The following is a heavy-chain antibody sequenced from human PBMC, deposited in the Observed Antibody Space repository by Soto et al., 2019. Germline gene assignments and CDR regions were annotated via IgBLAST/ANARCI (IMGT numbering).Heavy chain of an antibody. CDR3: AQSSFVRAARPSWFDP. CDR1: GFALSTSGVG. V-gene: IGHV2-5*02. CDR2: IYWDDDK. Sequence: QITLKESGPTLVKPTQTLTLTCTFSGFALSTSGVGVGWIRQPPGKALEWLALIYWDDDKRYSPSLKSRLTITQDPSKNQVVLTMTNMDPVDTATYYCAQSSFVRAARPSWFDPWGQGTLVTVSS. D-gene: IGHD6-6*01. J-gene: IGHJ5*02.